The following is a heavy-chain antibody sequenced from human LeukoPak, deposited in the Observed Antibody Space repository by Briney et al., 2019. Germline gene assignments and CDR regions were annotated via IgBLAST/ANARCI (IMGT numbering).Heavy chain of an antibody. CDR3: ATDERGYDFWSALGY. CDR1: GYTFTSYA. J-gene: IGHJ4*02. D-gene: IGHD3-3*01. CDR2: INAGNGNT. V-gene: IGHV1-3*01. Sequence: ASVKVSCKASGYTFTSYAMHWVRQAPGQRLEWMGWINAGNGNTKYSQKFQGRVTITRDTSASTAYMELSSLRSEDTAVYYCATDERGYDFWSALGYWGQGTLVTVSS.